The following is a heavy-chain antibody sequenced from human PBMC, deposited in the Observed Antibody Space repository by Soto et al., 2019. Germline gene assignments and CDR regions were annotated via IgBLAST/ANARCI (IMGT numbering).Heavy chain of an antibody. CDR1: GYRFNTYG. V-gene: IGHV1-18*01. CDR2: ISPYNGKT. J-gene: IGHJ4*02. D-gene: IGHD3-16*02. CDR3: ARSMITFGGVIGDY. Sequence: QVQLVQSGAEVKKPGASVKVSCKASGYRFNTYGIVWVRQAPGQGLEWMGWISPYNGKTNYAQKFQGRVTMTTDTSTTTASRELRSLTSDDTAVYFCARSMITFGGVIGDYWGQGTLVTVSS.